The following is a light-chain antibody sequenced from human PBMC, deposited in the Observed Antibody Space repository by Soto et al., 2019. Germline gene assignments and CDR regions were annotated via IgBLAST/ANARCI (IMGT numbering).Light chain of an antibody. CDR3: QQYNNWPPIT. CDR1: QSVSSK. Sequence: ETVLTQSPATLSVSPGERAALXCLASQSVSSKLAWYQQKPGQAPRLLIYGASTRATGIPARFSGSGSGTEFTLTISSLQSEDFAVYYCQQYNNWPPITFGQGTRLEIK. V-gene: IGKV3D-15*01. J-gene: IGKJ5*01. CDR2: GAS.